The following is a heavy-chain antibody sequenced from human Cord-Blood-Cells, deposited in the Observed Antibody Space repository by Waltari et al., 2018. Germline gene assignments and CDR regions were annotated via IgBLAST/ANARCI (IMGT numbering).Heavy chain of an antibody. CDR3: ARAGVVIIPYYYYYMDV. D-gene: IGHD3-3*01. CDR2: SSAYKGTT. Sequence: QVQLVQSAAEVKTPGASVKVSCKASGHNITSYGMTWVRQAPGQGLEWMGWSSAYKGTTNYAQKLQGRVTMTTDTSTSTDYMELRSLRSADTAVYYCARAGVVIIPYYYYYMDVWGKGTTVTVSS. V-gene: IGHV1-18*01. CDR1: GHNITSYG. J-gene: IGHJ6*03.